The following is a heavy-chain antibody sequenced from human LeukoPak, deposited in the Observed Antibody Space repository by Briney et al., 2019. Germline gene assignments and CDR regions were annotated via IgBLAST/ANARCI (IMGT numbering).Heavy chain of an antibody. V-gene: IGHV1-3*03. CDR3: ARGPNYYYDSSGYSFLF. D-gene: IGHD3-22*01. CDR1: GYTFTSYA. J-gene: IGHJ1*01. CDR2: INAGNGNT. Sequence: ASVKVSCEASGYTFTSYAMHWVRQAPGQRLEWMGWINAGNGNTKYSQEFQGRVTITRDTSASTAYMELSSLRSEDMAVYYCARGPNYYYDSSGYSFLFWGQGTLVTVSS.